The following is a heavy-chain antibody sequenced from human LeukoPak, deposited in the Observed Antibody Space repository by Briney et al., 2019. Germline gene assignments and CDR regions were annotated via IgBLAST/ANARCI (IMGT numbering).Heavy chain of an antibody. Sequence: PSETLSLTCAVYGGSFSGYYWCWIRQPPGKGLEWIGEINHSGSTNYNPSLKSRVTISVDTSKNQFSLKLSSVTAADTAVYYCASSLRWGQGTLVTVSS. V-gene: IGHV4-34*01. J-gene: IGHJ4*02. CDR2: INHSGST. CDR3: ASSLR. CDR1: GGSFSGYY. D-gene: IGHD3-16*01.